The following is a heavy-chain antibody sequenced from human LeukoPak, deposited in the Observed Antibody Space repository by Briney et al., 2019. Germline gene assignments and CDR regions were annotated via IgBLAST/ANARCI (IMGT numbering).Heavy chain of an antibody. CDR2: IYYSGST. CDR1: GGSISSYY. Sequence: SETLSLTCTVSGGSISSYYWSWIRQPPGKGLEWIGYIYYSGSTNYNPSLKSRVTISVDTSKNQFSLKLSSVTAADTAVYYCASVQGYSDYWGQGTLVTVSS. V-gene: IGHV4-59*12. J-gene: IGHJ4*02. CDR3: ASVQGYSDY.